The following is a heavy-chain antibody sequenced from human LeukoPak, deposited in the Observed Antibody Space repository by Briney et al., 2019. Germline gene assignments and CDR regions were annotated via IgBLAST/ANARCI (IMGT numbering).Heavy chain of an antibody. Sequence: ASVKVPCEASGYTFTSYYMHWVRQAPGQGLEWMGIINPSGGGTSYAQNFQGRATMTRDTSTSTVYMELSSLKSEDTAVYYCARFHSSLHTAGDYWGQGTLVTVSS. CDR3: ARFHSSLHTAGDY. D-gene: IGHD5-18*01. V-gene: IGHV1-46*01. J-gene: IGHJ4*02. CDR1: GYTFTSYY. CDR2: INPSGGGT.